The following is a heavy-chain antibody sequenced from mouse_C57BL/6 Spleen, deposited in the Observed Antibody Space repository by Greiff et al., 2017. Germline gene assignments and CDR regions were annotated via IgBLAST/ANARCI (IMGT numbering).Heavy chain of an antibody. Sequence: VQRVQPDAELVKPGASVKISCKASGYTFTDHTIHWMKQRPEQGLEWIGYIYPRDGSTKYNQKFKGKATLTVDKSSSTAYMQLNSLTSEDAAVYFCATDGYYVDYFDGWGQGTTLTVSS. CDR2: IYPRDGST. D-gene: IGHD2-3*01. CDR3: ATDGYYVDYFDG. V-gene: IGHV1-78*01. J-gene: IGHJ2*01. CDR1: GYTFTDHT.